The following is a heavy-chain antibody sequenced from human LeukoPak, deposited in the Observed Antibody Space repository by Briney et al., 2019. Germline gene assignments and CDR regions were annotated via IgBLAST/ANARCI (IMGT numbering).Heavy chain of an antibody. J-gene: IGHJ4*02. CDR1: GFTFSSFS. Sequence: PGGSLRLSCAASGFTFSSFSMNWVRQAPGKGLEWVSSISSSSSYIYYADSVKGRFTTSRDNAKNSLYLQMNSLRAEDTAVYYCARDLSGSFHYYFDYWGQGALVTVSS. D-gene: IGHD1-26*01. CDR3: ARDLSGSFHYYFDY. CDR2: ISSSSSYI. V-gene: IGHV3-21*01.